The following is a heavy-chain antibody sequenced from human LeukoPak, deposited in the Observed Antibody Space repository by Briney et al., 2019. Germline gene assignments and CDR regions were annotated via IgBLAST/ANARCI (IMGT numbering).Heavy chain of an antibody. CDR2: ISAYNGNT. J-gene: IGHJ4*02. CDR1: GYTFTSYG. V-gene: IGHV1-18*01. D-gene: IGHD3-22*01. CDR3: ATGGVIGAEYYDGSSFSTDY. Sequence: ASVNVSCKASGYTFTSYGISGVRQAPGQGLEWMGWISAYNGNTNYAQKFQGRVTMTADESTSTAYMELSSLRSDDTAVYYCATGGVIGAEYYDGSSFSTDYWGQGSLLTVSS.